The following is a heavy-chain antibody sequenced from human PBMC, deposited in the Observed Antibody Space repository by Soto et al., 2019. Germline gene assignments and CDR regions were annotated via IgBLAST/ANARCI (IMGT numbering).Heavy chain of an antibody. CDR1: GGSFSGYY. CDR3: ARGCRYCSVRWFDP. Sequence: QVQLQQRAAGLLKPSETLSLTCAVYGGSFSGYYWSWIRQPPGQGLEWIGEINHSGSTNYNPSLKSRVTISVDTSKNQFSLKLSSVTAADTAVYYCARGCRYCSVRWFDPWGQGTLVTVSS. D-gene: IGHD2-15*01. J-gene: IGHJ5*02. CDR2: INHSGST. V-gene: IGHV4-34*01.